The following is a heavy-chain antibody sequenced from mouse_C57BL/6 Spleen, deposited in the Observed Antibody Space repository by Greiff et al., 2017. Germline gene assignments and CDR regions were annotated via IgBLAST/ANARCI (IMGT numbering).Heavy chain of an antibody. CDR2: ISYDGSN. CDR3: ASYYYGTGYFDY. Sequence: DVKLQESGPGLVKPSQSLSLTCSVTGYSITSGYYWNWIRQFPGNKLEWMGYISYDGSNNYNPSLKNRISITRDTSKNQFFLKLNSVTTEDTATYYCASYYYGTGYFDYWGQGTTLTVSS. V-gene: IGHV3-6*01. J-gene: IGHJ2*01. D-gene: IGHD1-1*01. CDR1: GYSITSGYY.